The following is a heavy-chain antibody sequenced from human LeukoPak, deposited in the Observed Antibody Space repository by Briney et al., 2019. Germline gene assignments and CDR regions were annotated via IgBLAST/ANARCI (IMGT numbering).Heavy chain of an antibody. D-gene: IGHD6-19*01. CDR2: IYYSGST. V-gene: IGHV4-59*01. CDR1: GGSLSSYD. Sequence: SGTLSLTCTVSGGSLSSYDWSWGRQPPGKGGEGSGDIYYSGSTNYNPSLKSRVTISVDTSKNQFSLKLSSVTAADTAVYYCARSDGSGWYFYYGMDVWGQGTTVTVSS. J-gene: IGHJ6*02. CDR3: ARSDGSGWYFYYGMDV.